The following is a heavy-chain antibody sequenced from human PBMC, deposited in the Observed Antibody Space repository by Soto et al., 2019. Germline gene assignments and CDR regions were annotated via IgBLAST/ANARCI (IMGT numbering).Heavy chain of an antibody. CDR2: TIPIFNST. D-gene: IGHD2-2*02. J-gene: IGHJ4*02. CDR3: AREGRGKKAGYNGLVSLGY. V-gene: IGHV1-69*01. CDR1: GSRFSNYV. Sequence: QVQLVQSGAEVKTPGSSLKVSCKVSGSRFSNYVISWVRQAPGHGLEWLGRTIPIFNSTKYAQSFQGRVTVTADQSTSTSSLELSSLRSDDTAVYYCAREGRGKKAGYNGLVSLGYWGQGTLVTVSS.